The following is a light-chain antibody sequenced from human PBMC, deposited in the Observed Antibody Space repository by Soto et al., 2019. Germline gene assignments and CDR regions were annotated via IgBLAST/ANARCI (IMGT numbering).Light chain of an antibody. CDR2: QSS. Sequence: DIQMTQSPSTLSASVGDRVTITCRASQSISSWWAWYQQKPGKAPKLLIYQSSSLESGVPSSFSGSGSGTEFPLTTTSLQPDDFATYYSQQYNSYPLTFGGGTKTEI. CDR3: QQYNSYPLT. J-gene: IGKJ4*02. CDR1: QSISSW. V-gene: IGKV1-5*03.